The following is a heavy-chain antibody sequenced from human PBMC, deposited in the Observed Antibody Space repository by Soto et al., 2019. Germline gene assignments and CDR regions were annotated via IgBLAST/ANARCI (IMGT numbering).Heavy chain of an antibody. J-gene: IGHJ3*02. CDR3: ARERGFLSEAFDI. V-gene: IGHV6-1*02. CDR1: GDSVSSNSAA. D-gene: IGHD2-21*01. CDR2: TYYRSQWYH. Sequence: QVQLQQSGPGLVKPSQTLSLTCAISGDSVSSNSAAWNWIRQSPSRGLEWLGRTYYRSQWYHGYGPFVKSRITINPDTSKNHFSLHLNSVTPEDTAVYYCARERGFLSEAFDIWGRGTMVTVSS.